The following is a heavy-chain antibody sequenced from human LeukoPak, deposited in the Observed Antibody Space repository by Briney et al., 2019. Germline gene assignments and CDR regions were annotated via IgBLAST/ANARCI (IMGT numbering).Heavy chain of an antibody. CDR2: INPNSGGT. CDR1: GYTFTGYY. J-gene: IGHJ4*02. V-gene: IGHV1-2*02. Sequence: ASVKVSCKASGYTFTGYYMHWVRQAPGQGLEWMGWINPNSGGTNYAQKFQGRVTMTRDTSISTAYMELSRLRSDDTAVYYCARPDWYYYDSSGYFDYWGQGTLVTVSS. CDR3: ARPDWYYYDSSGYFDY. D-gene: IGHD3-22*01.